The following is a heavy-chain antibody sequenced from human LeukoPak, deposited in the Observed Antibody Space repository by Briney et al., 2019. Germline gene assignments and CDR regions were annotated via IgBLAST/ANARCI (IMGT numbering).Heavy chain of an antibody. CDR3: ARGGVEDAFDI. J-gene: IGHJ3*02. CDR1: GFTFSSYA. D-gene: IGHD2-8*01. V-gene: IGHV3-30*01. CDR2: ISYDGSNK. Sequence: PGGSLRLSCAAYGFTFSSYAMHWVRQAPGKGLEWVAVISYDGSNKYYADSVKGRFTISRDNSKNTLYLQMNSLRAEDTAVYYCARGGVEDAFDIWGQGTMVTVSS.